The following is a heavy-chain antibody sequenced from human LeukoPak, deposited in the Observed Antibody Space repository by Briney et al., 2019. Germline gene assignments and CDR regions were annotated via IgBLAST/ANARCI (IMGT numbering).Heavy chain of an antibody. CDR3: ARVQGRYIGSGSYLGVDH. J-gene: IGHJ4*02. CDR1: GFPFSSYG. Sequence: PGGSLRLSCAASGFPFSSYGMHWVRQAPGKGLEWVAVIWYDGNNKYYADSVKDRFTISRDNSKNTLYLQMNSLRAEDTAVYYCARVQGRYIGSGSYLGVDHWGQGTLVTVSS. CDR2: IWYDGNNK. D-gene: IGHD3-10*01. V-gene: IGHV3-33*01.